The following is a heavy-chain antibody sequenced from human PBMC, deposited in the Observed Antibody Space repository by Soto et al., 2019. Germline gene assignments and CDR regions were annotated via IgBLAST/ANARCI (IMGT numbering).Heavy chain of an antibody. Sequence: ASVKVSCKASGGTFSSYAISWVRQAPGQGLEWMGGIIPIFGTANYAQKFQGRVTITADESTSTAYMELSSLRSEDTAVYYCARVARGTGYYPFDYWGQGTLVTVSS. D-gene: IGHD3-9*01. CDR1: GGTFSSYA. J-gene: IGHJ4*02. CDR3: ARVARGTGYYPFDY. CDR2: IIPIFGTA. V-gene: IGHV1-69*13.